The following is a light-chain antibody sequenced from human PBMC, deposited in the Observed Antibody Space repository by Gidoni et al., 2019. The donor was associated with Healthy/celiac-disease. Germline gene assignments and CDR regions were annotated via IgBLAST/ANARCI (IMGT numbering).Light chain of an antibody. V-gene: IGLV3-25*03. Sequence: SYELTQPPSVSVSPGQTARITCYGDALPKQYAYWSQQKPGQAPVLVIYQDSERPSGIPERFSGSSSGKTVTLTISGVQAEDEAYDYCQSADSSGTYVVFGGGTKLTVL. CDR1: ALPKQY. CDR3: QSADSSGTYVV. CDR2: QDS. J-gene: IGLJ2*01.